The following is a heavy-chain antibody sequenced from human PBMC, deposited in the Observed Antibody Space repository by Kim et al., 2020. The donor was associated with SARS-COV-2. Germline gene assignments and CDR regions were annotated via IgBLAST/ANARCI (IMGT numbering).Heavy chain of an antibody. D-gene: IGHD3-3*01. J-gene: IGHJ4*02. Sequence: LSLTCAASGFTFSSYAMHWVRQAPGKGLEWVAVISYDGSNKYYADSVKGRFTISRDNSKNTLYLQMNSLRAEDTAVYYCARDLPYDFWSGYYIGLGFDYWGQGTLVTVSS. CDR2: ISYDGSNK. CDR3: ARDLPYDFWSGYYIGLGFDY. CDR1: GFTFSSYA. V-gene: IGHV3-30-3*01.